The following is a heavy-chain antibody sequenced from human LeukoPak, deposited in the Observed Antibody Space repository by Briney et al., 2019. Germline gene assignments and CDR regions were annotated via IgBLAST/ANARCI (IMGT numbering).Heavy chain of an antibody. V-gene: IGHV1-8*01. CDR1: GYTFTSYD. J-gene: IGHJ4*02. D-gene: IGHD3-22*01. CDR3: TRVSNRDDSSDFDC. CDR2: MNPNSGNT. Sequence: GASVNVSCKASGYTFTSYDINWVRQATGQGLEWMGWMNPNSGNTGYAQKFQGRVTMTRNTSISTAYMELSSLRSEDTAVYYCTRVSNRDDSSDFDCGGQGTLVTVSS.